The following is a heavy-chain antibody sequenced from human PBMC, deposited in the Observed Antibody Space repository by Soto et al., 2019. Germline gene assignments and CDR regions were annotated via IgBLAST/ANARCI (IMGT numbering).Heavy chain of an antibody. J-gene: IGHJ3*02. D-gene: IGHD3-22*01. V-gene: IGHV1-46*01. Sequence: ASVKGSCKASGYTFTSYYMHWVRQAPGQGLEWMGIINPSGGSTSYAQKFQGRVTMTRDTSTSTVYMELSSLRSEDTAVYYCAREPATYYYDSSGPRSDAFDIWGQGTMVTVSS. CDR3: AREPATYYYDSSGPRSDAFDI. CDR1: GYTFTSYY. CDR2: INPSGGST.